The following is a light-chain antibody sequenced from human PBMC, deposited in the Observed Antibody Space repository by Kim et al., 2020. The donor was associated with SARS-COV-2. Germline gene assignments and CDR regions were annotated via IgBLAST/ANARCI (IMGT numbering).Light chain of an antibody. CDR1: GSGVKNDNL. CDR2: EVT. J-gene: IGLJ3*02. V-gene: IGLV2-23*02. Sequence: GQSITISCTGAGSGVKNDNLVSWYQHHPGKAPKLIIFEVTKRPSGVSDRFSGSKSGNTASLTVSAPQAEDEADYYCCSNAGGSTWVFGGGTQLTVL. CDR3: CSNAGGSTWV.